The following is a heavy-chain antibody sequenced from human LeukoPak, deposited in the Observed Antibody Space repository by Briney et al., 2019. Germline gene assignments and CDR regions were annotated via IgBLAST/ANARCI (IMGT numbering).Heavy chain of an antibody. V-gene: IGHV4-4*02. CDR1: GGSITSSHW. CDR2: IHHSGST. J-gene: IGHJ3*02. D-gene: IGHD3-22*01. Sequence: SGTLSLTCTVSGGSITSSHWWGWVRQPPGKGLEWVGEIHHSGSTNSNPSLKSRVTISVDKSKNQFSLRLNSVTAADTAVYYCALYVSTYYSDTSASIRGASDIWGQGTVVTVSS. CDR3: ALYVSTYYSDTSASIRGASDI.